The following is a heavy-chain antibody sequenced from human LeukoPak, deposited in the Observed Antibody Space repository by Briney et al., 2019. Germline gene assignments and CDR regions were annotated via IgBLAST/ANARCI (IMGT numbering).Heavy chain of an antibody. J-gene: IGHJ4*02. CDR3: ARLSGSYFDY. CDR2: IYYSGST. Sequence: SETLSLTCTVSGGSISSGGYYWSWIRQRPGKGLEWIGYIYYSGSTYYNPSLKSRVTISVDTSKNQFSLKLSSVTAADTAVYYCARLSGSYFDYWGQGTLVTVSS. D-gene: IGHD1-26*01. V-gene: IGHV4-31*03. CDR1: GGSISSGGYY.